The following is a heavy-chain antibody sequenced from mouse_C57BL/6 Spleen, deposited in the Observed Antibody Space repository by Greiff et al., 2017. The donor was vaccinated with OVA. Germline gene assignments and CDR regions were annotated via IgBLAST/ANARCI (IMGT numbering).Heavy chain of an antibody. J-gene: IGHJ4*01. V-gene: IGHV1-59*01. CDR1: GYTFTSYW. CDR2: IDPSDSYT. Sequence: QVQLKQPGAELVRPGTSVKLSCKASGYTFTSYWMHWVKQRPGQGLEWIGVIDPSDSYTNYNQKFKGKATLTVDTSSSTAYMQLSSLTSEDSAVYYCARWYYGSSYEDYAMDYWGQGTSVTVSS. CDR3: ARWYYGSSYEDYAMDY. D-gene: IGHD1-1*01.